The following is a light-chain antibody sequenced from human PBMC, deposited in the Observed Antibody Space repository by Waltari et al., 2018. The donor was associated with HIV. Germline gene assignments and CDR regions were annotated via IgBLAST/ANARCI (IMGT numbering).Light chain of an antibody. Sequence: QSGLTQPPSASGTPGQRVTISCSGRSSTIARNAVPWYQHFPGAAPRLLIYASNQRSSWVPDRFSGSKSGTSASLAISGLQSEDEADYYCAAWDDSLNGRYVFGTGTKVTVL. J-gene: IGLJ1*01. CDR1: SSTIARNA. CDR3: AAWDDSLNGRYV. CDR2: ASN. V-gene: IGLV1-44*01.